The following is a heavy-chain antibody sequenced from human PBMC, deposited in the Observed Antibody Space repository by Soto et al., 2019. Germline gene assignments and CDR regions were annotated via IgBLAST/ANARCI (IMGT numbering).Heavy chain of an antibody. D-gene: IGHD3-16*01. CDR1: GYTFTSYG. CDR3: ASSNPAHDDVGGSYSRNYYGMDV. CDR2: ISAYNGNT. Sequence: ASVKVSCKASGYTFTSYGISWVRQAPGQGLEWMGWISAYNGNTNYAQKLQGRVTMTTDTSTSTAYMELRSLRSDDTAVYYCASSNPAHDDVGGSYSRNYYGMDVWGQGTTVTVSS. V-gene: IGHV1-18*04. J-gene: IGHJ6*02.